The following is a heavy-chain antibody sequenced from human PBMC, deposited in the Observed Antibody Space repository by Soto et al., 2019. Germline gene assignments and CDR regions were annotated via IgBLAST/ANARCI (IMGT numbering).Heavy chain of an antibody. Sequence: EVQLVESGGGLVKPGGSLRLSCPASGFPFTNAWMSWVRQVPGKGLEWIARVLSKADGGETDYAAPVKDRFTISRDDSRNTLHLQMNSLRTEDTAVYYCTTYDYIWGSDRYRWAYWGQGALVTVSS. V-gene: IGHV3-15*01. J-gene: IGHJ4*02. CDR1: GFPFTNAW. CDR3: TTYDYIWGSDRYRWAY. CDR2: VLSKADGGET. D-gene: IGHD3-16*02.